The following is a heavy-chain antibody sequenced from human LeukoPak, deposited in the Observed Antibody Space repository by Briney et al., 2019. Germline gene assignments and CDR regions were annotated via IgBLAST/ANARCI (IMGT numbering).Heavy chain of an antibody. J-gene: IGHJ4*02. V-gene: IGHV3-11*04. CDR3: ARDPYYYDSSGYIDY. CDR1: GFIFSDYY. D-gene: IGHD3-22*01. Sequence: PGGSLRLSCAASGFIFSDYYMSWIRQAPGKGLEWLSYISSSGSTKYYADSVKGRFTISRDNAKNSLYLHMNSLRAEDTAVYYCARDPYYYDSSGYIDYWGQGTLVTVSS. CDR2: ISSSGSTK.